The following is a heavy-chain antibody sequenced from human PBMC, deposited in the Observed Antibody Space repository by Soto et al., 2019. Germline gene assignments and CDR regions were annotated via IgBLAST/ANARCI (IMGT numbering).Heavy chain of an antibody. CDR1: GFTFSSYS. V-gene: IGHV3-48*02. CDR3: ARVGSAPPGYYVFWSGYYRAWFDP. D-gene: IGHD3-3*01. J-gene: IGHJ5*02. CDR2: ISSSSSTI. Sequence: PGGSLRLSCAASGFTFSSYSMNWVRQAPGKGLEWVSYISSSSSTIYYADSVKGRFTISRDNAKNSLYLQMNSLRDEDTAVYYWARVGSAPPGYYVFWSGYYRAWFDPGGKGPLVPVSS.